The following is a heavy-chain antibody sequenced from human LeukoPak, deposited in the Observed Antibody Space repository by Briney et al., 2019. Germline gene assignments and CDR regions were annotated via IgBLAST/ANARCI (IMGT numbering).Heavy chain of an antibody. Sequence: PGGSLRLSCAASGFTFSSYWMHWVRQAPGKGLVWVSRINTDGSSTSYADSVKGRFTISRDNAKNTLYLQMNSLRAEDTAVYYCARDSSHGFGESHYWGQGTLVTVSS. V-gene: IGHV3-74*01. D-gene: IGHD3-10*01. CDR2: INTDGSST. CDR3: ARDSSHGFGESHY. CDR1: GFTFSSYW. J-gene: IGHJ4*02.